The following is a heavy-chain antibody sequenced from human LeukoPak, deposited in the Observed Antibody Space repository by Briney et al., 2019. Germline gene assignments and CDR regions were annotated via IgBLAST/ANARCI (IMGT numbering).Heavy chain of an antibody. V-gene: IGHV3-7*01. CDR3: ATHCSSVSCSLATFDI. CDR2: VKHDGSEN. J-gene: IGHJ3*02. Sequence: PAGTLCLSCAASGFTFSSYCWSWVRQAPGKGPEWVGNVKHDGSENYYVDPVRRRFTISRHNARTSLYLQINSLRAEDTAVYYCATHCSSVSCSLATFDIWGEGTMVTVSS. D-gene: IGHD2-2*01. CDR1: GFTFSSYC.